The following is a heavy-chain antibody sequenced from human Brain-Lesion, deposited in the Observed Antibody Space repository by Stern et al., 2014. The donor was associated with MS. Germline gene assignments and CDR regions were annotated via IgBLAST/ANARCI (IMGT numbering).Heavy chain of an antibody. V-gene: IGHV1-24*01. CDR1: GHTLTELS. J-gene: IGHJ4*02. Sequence: QVQLGESGAAVKKPAASVKVSCKVSGHTLTELSMHWVRQAPRKGLERMGGFDPEHGETIHAQKFQGRVTMTEDTSTDTAYMELSSLRSEDTAVYYCATLSPGAGGNYYRHFDYWGQGTLVTVSS. CDR2: FDPEHGET. CDR3: ATLSPGAGGNYYRHFDY. D-gene: IGHD1-26*01.